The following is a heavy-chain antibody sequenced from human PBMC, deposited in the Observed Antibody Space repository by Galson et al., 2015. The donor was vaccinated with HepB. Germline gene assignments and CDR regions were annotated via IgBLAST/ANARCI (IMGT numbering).Heavy chain of an antibody. D-gene: IGHD5-18*01. CDR1: GFIFRSYA. V-gene: IGHV3-30*04. Sequence: SLRLSCAASGFIFRSYAIHWVRQTPGKGLEWVALISYDGSDRYYADTVKGRFTISRDNSKNTLYLQMNSLRAEDTAVYYCARARGYSYGYGMDVWGQGTTVTVSS. J-gene: IGHJ6*02. CDR2: ISYDGSDR. CDR3: ARARGYSYGYGMDV.